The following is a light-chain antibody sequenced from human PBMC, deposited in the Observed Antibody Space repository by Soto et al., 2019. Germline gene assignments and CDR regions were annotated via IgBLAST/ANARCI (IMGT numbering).Light chain of an antibody. Sequence: QSALTQPASVSGSPVQAITISCTGTSSEVGGYDYVSWYQQHPGKAPKLMIYDVTNRPSGVSTRFSGSKSGNTASLTISGRQAEDDADYYCISYASINPFVFGTGTKVTVL. J-gene: IGLJ1*01. CDR1: SSEVGGYDY. CDR3: ISYASINPFV. V-gene: IGLV2-14*01. CDR2: DVT.